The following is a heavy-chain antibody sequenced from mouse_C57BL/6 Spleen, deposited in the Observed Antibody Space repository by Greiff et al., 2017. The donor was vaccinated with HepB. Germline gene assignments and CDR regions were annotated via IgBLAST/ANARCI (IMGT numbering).Heavy chain of an antibody. CDR2: IRLKSDNYAT. V-gene: IGHV6-3*01. Sequence: EVQLVESGGGLVQPGGSMKLSCVASGFTFRNYWMNWVRQSPEKGLEWVAQIRLKSDNYATHYAESVKGKFTISRDDSKSSVYLQMNNLRAEDAGIYFCAGAIYYYSYYFDDWGQGTTLTVSS. CDR1: GFTFRNYW. CDR3: AGAIYYYSYYFDD. J-gene: IGHJ2*01. D-gene: IGHD1-1*01.